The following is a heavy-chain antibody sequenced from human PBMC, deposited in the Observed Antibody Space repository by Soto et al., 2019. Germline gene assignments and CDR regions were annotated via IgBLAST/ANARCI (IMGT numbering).Heavy chain of an antibody. V-gene: IGHV3-23*01. CDR3: AHARGYHVIDAYVN. D-gene: IGHD2-2*01. J-gene: IGHJ4*02. CDR1: GITFSTYA. Sequence: PGGCLRLSCVASGITFSTYAMSWVRKAIGKGLEWVSAIGSGSGDSTYYADSVKGRFMITRANSMYTLFMQMNILLTQDTPVYYCAHARGYHVIDAYVNWCQGALLKVSS. CDR2: IGSGSGDST.